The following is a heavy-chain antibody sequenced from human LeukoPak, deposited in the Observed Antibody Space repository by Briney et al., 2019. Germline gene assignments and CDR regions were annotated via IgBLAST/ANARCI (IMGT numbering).Heavy chain of an antibody. J-gene: IGHJ6*04. CDR2: ISGSGGST. CDR3: AKVDGDFDWLLTDYYYGMDV. V-gene: IGHV3-23*01. D-gene: IGHD3-9*01. CDR1: GFTFSSYA. Sequence: PGASLRLSCAASGFTFSSYAMSWVRQAPGKGLEWVSAISGSGGSTYYADSVKGRFTISRDNSKNTLYLQMNSLRAEDTAVYYCAKVDGDFDWLLTDYYYGMDVWGKGTTVTVSS.